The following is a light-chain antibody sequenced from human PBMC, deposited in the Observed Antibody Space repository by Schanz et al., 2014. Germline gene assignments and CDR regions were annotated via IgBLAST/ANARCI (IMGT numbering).Light chain of an antibody. Sequence: QSALTQPASVSGSPGQSITISCTGTSSDVGGYNYVSWYQQHPGKAPKLMIYDVSNRPSGVSNRFSGSKSGNTASLTISGLQAEDEADYYCNSYGGSNNLVFGGGTKVTVL. V-gene: IGLV2-14*01. J-gene: IGLJ2*01. CDR3: NSYGGSNNLV. CDR1: SSDVGGYNY. CDR2: DVS.